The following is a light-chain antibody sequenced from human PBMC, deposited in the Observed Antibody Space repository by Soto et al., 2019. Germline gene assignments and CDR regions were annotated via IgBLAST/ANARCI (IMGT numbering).Light chain of an antibody. CDR2: GAS. J-gene: IGKJ1*01. Sequence: EIVLTQSPATLSLSPGKRATLSCRASQSMGSNVAWYQQKPGQAPRLLIYGASTRAAGIPARFSGSGSGTEFTLTITSLESEDFAVYYCQQFHNWPRTFGQGTKVDIK. CDR3: QQFHNWPRT. CDR1: QSMGSN. V-gene: IGKV3-15*01.